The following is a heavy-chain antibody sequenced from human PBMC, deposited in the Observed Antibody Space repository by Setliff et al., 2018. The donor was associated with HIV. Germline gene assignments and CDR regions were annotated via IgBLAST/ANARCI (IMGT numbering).Heavy chain of an antibody. CDR3: AREVVVAGVHYYNMDV. V-gene: IGHV7-4-1*02. CDR2: INTNTGNP. D-gene: IGHD2-15*01. J-gene: IGHJ6*03. Sequence: ASVKVSCKASGYSFTTSGVSWVRQAPGQGLEWMGWINTNTGNPTYAQGFTGRFVFSLDTSVSTAYLQISSLKAEDTAVYYCAREVVVAGVHYYNMDVWGKGTTVTVSS. CDR1: GYSFTTSG.